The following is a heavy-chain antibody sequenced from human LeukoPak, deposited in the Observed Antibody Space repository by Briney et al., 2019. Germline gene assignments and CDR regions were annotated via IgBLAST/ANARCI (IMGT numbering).Heavy chain of an antibody. CDR2: ISGSDGPT. V-gene: IGHV3-23*01. CDR3: ARDSVHGYYDTSGYSALFDF. D-gene: IGHD3-22*01. J-gene: IGHJ4*02. CDR1: GLTFSNYA. Sequence: PGGSLRLSCAASGLTFSNYAMSWVRQAPGKGLEWVSTISGSDGPTYYADSVKGRFTISRDNSKNTLYLLMNSLRSEDTAVYYCARDSVHGYYDTSGYSALFDFWGQGTLVTVSS.